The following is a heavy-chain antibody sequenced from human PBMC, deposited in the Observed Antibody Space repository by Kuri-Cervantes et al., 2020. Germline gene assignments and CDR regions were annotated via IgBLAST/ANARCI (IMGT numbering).Heavy chain of an antibody. V-gene: IGHV3-20*01. D-gene: IGHD3-3*01. J-gene: IGHJ6*02. CDR2: INWNGGST. CDR1: GFTFDDYG. CDR3: ARDRSDKTYYDFWSGYLSYYYYYGMDV. Sequence: GESLKISCAASGFTFDDYGMSWVRQAPGKGLEWVSGINWNGGSTGYADSVKGRFTISRDNAKNSLYLQMNSLRAEDTALYHCARDRSDKTYYDFWSGYLSYYYYYGMDVWGQGTTVTVSS.